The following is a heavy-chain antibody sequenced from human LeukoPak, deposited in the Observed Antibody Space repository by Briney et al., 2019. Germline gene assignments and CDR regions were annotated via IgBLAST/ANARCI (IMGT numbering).Heavy chain of an antibody. V-gene: IGHV5-51*01. D-gene: IGHD6-13*01. CDR1: GYSFTSYW. CDR3: ARSFSSSQIAFDY. Sequence: GESLKISCKGSGYSFTSYWIGWVRQMPGKGLEWMGIIYPGDSDTRYSPSFQGQVTISANKSISTAYLQWSSLKASDTAMYYCARSFSSSQIAFDYWGQGTLVTVSS. J-gene: IGHJ4*02. CDR2: IYPGDSDT.